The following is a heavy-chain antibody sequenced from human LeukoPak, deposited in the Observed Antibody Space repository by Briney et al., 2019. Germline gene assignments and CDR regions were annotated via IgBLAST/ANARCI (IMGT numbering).Heavy chain of an antibody. CDR2: IYTSGST. D-gene: IGHD6-13*01. Sequence: SETLSLTCTVSGGSISSYYWSWIRQPAGKGLEWIGRIYTSGSTNYNPSLKSRVTMSVDTSKNQFSLKLSSVTAADTAVYYCARDGLSSSWSPYYYYYMDVWGKGTTVTVSS. V-gene: IGHV4-4*07. CDR1: GGSISSYY. J-gene: IGHJ6*03. CDR3: ARDGLSSSWSPYYYYYMDV.